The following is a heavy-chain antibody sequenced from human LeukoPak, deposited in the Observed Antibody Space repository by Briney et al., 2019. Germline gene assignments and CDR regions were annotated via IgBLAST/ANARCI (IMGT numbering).Heavy chain of an antibody. J-gene: IGHJ3*02. CDR2: TYGRDIT. CDR1: GFTVSTYY. CDR3: ARARSWPEHAFDI. V-gene: IGHV3-53*01. Sequence: GGSLRLSCAASGFTVSTYYMSWVRQAPGKGPEWVSVTYGRDITYYADSVKGRFTVSRDNSKNTLSLQMNSLRADDTAVYYCARARSWPEHAFDIWGQGTMVTVSS.